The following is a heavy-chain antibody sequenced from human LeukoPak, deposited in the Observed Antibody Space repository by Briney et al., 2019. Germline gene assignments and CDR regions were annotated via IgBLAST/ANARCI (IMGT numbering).Heavy chain of an antibody. CDR3: TSRGSYCDY. J-gene: IGHJ4*02. CDR1: GLTFSNAW. D-gene: IGHD1-26*01. V-gene: IGHV3-15*01. Sequence: AGGSLRLSCAASGLTFSNAWMSWVRQAPGKGLEWVGRIKRKTDGGTTDYAAPVKGRFTISRDDSKNTLYLQMNSLKTEDTAVYYCTSRGSYCDYWGQGTLVTVSS. CDR2: IKRKTDGGTT.